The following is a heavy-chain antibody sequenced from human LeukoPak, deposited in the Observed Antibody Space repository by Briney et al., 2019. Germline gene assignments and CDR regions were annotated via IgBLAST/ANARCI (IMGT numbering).Heavy chain of an antibody. CDR2: INPNSGGT. J-gene: IGHJ3*02. CDR3: ARDGGAFDI. V-gene: IGHV1-2*02. CDR1: GYTFTSYG. Sequence: ASVKVSCKASGYTFTSYGISWVRQAPGQGLEWMGWINPNSGGTNYAQKFQGRVTMTRDTSISTAYMELSRLRSDDTAVYYCARDGGAFDIWGQGTMVTVSS. D-gene: IGHD3-10*01.